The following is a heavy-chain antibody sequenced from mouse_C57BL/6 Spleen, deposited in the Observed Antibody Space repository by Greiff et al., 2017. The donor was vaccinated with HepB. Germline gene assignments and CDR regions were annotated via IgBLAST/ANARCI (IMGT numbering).Heavy chain of an antibody. J-gene: IGHJ2*01. CDR2: IDPSDSYT. D-gene: IGHD1-1*01. CDR3: ARRYYYYGSSHFIFDY. V-gene: IGHV1-69*01. Sequence: QVQLQQPGAELVMPGASVKLSCKASGYTFTSYWMHWVKQRPGQGLEWIGEIDPSDSYTNYNQKFKGKSTLTVDKSSGTAYMQLSSLTSEDTAVYYCARRYYYYGSSHFIFDYWGQGTTLTVSS. CDR1: GYTFTSYW.